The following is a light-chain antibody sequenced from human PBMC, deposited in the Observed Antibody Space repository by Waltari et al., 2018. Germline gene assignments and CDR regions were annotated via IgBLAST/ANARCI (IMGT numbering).Light chain of an antibody. V-gene: IGKV4-1*01. CDR1: PSVFYSSTNKNN. CDR3: QQYYSTPWT. CDR2: WAS. J-gene: IGKJ1*01. Sequence: DIVMTQSPDSLAVSLGERVTIHCKSSPSVFYSSTNKNNLAWYHQKPGQPPKLLIYWASTRESGVPDRFSGSGSGTDFTLTIGSLQAEDVAVYYCQQYYSTPWTFGQGTKVEIK.